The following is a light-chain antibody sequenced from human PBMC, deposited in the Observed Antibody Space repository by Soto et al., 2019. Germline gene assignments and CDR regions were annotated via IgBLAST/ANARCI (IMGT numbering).Light chain of an antibody. CDR3: QQYDSSPPT. V-gene: IGKV3-20*01. J-gene: IGKJ1*01. Sequence: ENVLTQSPGTLSLSPGDRVTLSCRASQSISSSYLAWYQRKPGQGPRLLIYGASNRATGIPDRFSGSGSGTDFTLTIGRLEPEDFVVYYCQQYDSSPPTFGQGTKVEIK. CDR1: QSISSSY. CDR2: GAS.